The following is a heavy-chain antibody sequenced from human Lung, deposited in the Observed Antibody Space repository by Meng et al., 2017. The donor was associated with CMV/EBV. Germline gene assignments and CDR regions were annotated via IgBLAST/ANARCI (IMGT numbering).Heavy chain of an antibody. J-gene: IGHJ5*02. CDR1: GFTFDDYT. CDR3: AKETSNYDFWGGYYTGGLDP. D-gene: IGHD3-3*01. V-gene: IGHV3-43*01. CDR2: ISWDGDTT. Sequence: GEXXTISCAASGFTFDDYTMHWVRQAPGKGLEWVSLISWDGDTTYYADSVKGRFSISRDNSKNSLYLQMNSLRTEDTALYYCAKETSNYDFWGGYYTGGLDPWXQGTXVTVSS.